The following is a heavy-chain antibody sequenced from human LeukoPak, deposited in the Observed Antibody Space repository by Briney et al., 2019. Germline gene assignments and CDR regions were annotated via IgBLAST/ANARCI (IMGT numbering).Heavy chain of an antibody. CDR1: GGSISSSSYY. CDR3: AKLELFTY. V-gene: IGHV4-39*01. J-gene: IGHJ4*02. D-gene: IGHD1-7*01. Sequence: PSETLSLTCTVSGGSISSSSYYWGWIRQPPGKGLEWIGSIYYSGSTYYNPSLKSRVTISVDTSKNQFSLKLSSVTAADTAVYYCAKLELFTYWGQGTLVTVSS. CDR2: IYYSGST.